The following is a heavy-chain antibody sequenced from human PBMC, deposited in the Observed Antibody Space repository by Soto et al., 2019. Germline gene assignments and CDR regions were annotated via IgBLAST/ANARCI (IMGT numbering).Heavy chain of an antibody. D-gene: IGHD6-19*01. Sequence: SETLSLTCTVSGGSISSYYWSWIRQPPGKGLEWIGYIYYSGSTNYNPSLKSRVTISVDTSKNQFSLKLSSVTAADTAVYYCARGPELGSSGWTPSSYGMDVWGQGTTVTVSS. CDR1: GGSISSYY. CDR3: ARGPELGSSGWTPSSYGMDV. CDR2: IYYSGST. V-gene: IGHV4-59*01. J-gene: IGHJ6*02.